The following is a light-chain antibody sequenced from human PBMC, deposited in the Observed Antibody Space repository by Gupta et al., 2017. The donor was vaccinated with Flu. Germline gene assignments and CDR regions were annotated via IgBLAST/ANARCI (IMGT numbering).Light chain of an antibody. CDR1: QGIRKD. Sequence: AIQMTQSPSSLSASVGDRVTITCRASQGIRKDLGWYQQKPGKAPKLLIYAASSLQSGVHSRFSGSGSGTYFTPTISIQQPEDFATYYCLQDYNYPWTFGQGTKVEIK. V-gene: IGKV1-6*01. CDR3: LQDYNYPWT. J-gene: IGKJ1*01. CDR2: AAS.